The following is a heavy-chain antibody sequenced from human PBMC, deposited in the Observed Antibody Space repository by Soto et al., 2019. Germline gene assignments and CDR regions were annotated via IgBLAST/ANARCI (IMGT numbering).Heavy chain of an antibody. CDR3: ARDSQYCSGGRCYADFYGMDV. V-gene: IGHV4-59*01. Sequence: PSETLSLTCTVSGGSISSYYWSWIRQPPGKGLEWIGHIHYTGNSNYNPSLKSRVTISVDTSKDQFYLSLSSATAADTAVYYCARDSQYCSGGRCYADFYGMDVWGQGTTVTVSS. J-gene: IGHJ6*02. CDR1: GGSISSYY. CDR2: IHYTGNS. D-gene: IGHD2-8*02.